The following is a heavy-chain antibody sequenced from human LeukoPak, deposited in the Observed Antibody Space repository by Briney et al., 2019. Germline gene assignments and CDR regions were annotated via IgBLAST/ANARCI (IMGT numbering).Heavy chain of an antibody. Sequence: GGSLKLSCAASGFTFSSYSMNWVRQAPGKGLEWVSSISSSSSYIYYADSVKGRFTISRDNAKNSLYLQMNSLRAEDTAVYYCASDYGGNSGRSYWGQGTLVTVSS. V-gene: IGHV3-21*01. CDR2: ISSSSSYI. CDR3: ASDYGGNSGRSY. D-gene: IGHD4-23*01. CDR1: GFTFSSYS. J-gene: IGHJ4*02.